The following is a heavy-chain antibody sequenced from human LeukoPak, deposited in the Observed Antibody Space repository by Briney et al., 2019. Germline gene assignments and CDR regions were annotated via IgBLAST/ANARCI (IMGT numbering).Heavy chain of an antibody. D-gene: IGHD2-8*02. J-gene: IGHJ4*02. V-gene: IGHV4-39*01. CDR3: ARDTGTVYY. CDR2: IYYSGST. Sequence: PSETPSLTCTVSGGSISSSSYYRGWIRQPPGTGLEWIGSIYYSGSTYYNPSLKSRVTISVDTSKNQFSLKLSSVTAADTAVYYCARDTGTVYYWGQGTLVTVSS. CDR1: GGSISSSSYY.